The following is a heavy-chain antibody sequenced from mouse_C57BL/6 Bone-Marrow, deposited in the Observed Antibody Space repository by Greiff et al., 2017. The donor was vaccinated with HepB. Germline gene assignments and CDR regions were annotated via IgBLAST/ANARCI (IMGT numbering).Heavy chain of an antibody. J-gene: IGHJ3*01. CDR3: ARHEGFAY. V-gene: IGHV5-12*01. CDR2: ISNGGGST. Sequence: DVKLVESGGGLVQPGGSLKLSCAASGFTFSDYYMYWVRQTPEKRLEWVAYISNGGGSTYYPDTVKGRFTISRDNAKNTLYLQMIRLKSEDTAMYYCARHEGFAYWGQGTLVTVSA. CDR1: GFTFSDYY.